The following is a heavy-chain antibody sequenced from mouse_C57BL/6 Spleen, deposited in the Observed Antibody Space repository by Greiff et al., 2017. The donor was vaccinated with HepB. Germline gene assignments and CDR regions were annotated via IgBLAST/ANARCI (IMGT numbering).Heavy chain of an antibody. J-gene: IGHJ2*01. Sequence: EVQVVESEGGLVQPGSSMKLSCTASGFTFSDYYMAWVRQVPEKGLEWVANINYDGSSTYYLDSLKSRFIISRDNAKNILYLQMSSLKSEDTATYYCARWSNPGLDYWGQGTTLTVSS. V-gene: IGHV5-16*01. CDR1: GFTFSDYY. CDR3: ARWSNPGLDY. D-gene: IGHD2-5*01. CDR2: INYDGSST.